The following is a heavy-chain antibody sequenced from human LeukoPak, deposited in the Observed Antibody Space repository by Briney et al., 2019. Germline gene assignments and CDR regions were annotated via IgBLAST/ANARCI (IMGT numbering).Heavy chain of an antibody. CDR1: GITFSTYN. V-gene: IGHV3-21*01. CDR3: ARVTTSGWYP. D-gene: IGHD6-19*01. J-gene: IGHJ5*02. CDR2: ISGSGRYI. Sequence: GGSLRLSCAASGITFSTYNMNWVRQAPGKGLEWVSSISGSGRYIYYADSVKGRFTISRDNAKNSLYLQMNSLRAEDTAVYYCARVTTSGWYPWGQGTLVTVFS.